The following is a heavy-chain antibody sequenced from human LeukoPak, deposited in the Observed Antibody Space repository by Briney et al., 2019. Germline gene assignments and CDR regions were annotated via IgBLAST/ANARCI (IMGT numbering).Heavy chain of an antibody. CDR3: ARDPYSGSYGNYYYYFMDV. V-gene: IGHV3-21*01. CDR1: GFTFSSYN. CDR2: ITSGSYI. D-gene: IGHD1-26*01. Sequence: GGSLRLSCAASGFTFSSYNMNWVRQAPGKGLEWVSSITSGSYIYHADSVKGRFTISRDNAKNSLYLQMNSLRAEDTAVYYCARDPYSGSYGNYYYYFMDVWGKGTTVTISS. J-gene: IGHJ6*03.